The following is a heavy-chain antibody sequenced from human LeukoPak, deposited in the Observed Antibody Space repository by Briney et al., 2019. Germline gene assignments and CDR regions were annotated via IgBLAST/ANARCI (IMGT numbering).Heavy chain of an antibody. V-gene: IGHV1-18*01. J-gene: IGHJ6*03. D-gene: IGHD6-19*01. CDR1: GYTFTSYD. CDR2: ISAYNGNT. CDR3: ARRKEQWLVLSYYYYYMDV. Sequence: WASVKVSCKASGYTFTSYDINWVRQAPGQGLEWMGWISAYNGNTNYAQKLQDRVTMTTDTSTTTAYMELRSLRSDDTAVYYCARRKEQWLVLSYYYYYMDVWGKGTTVTVSS.